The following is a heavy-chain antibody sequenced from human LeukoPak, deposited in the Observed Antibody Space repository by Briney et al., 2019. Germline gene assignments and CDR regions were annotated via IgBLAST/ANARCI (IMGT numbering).Heavy chain of an antibody. Sequence: LRLSCTASAFTFSSYGMHWVRQPPGKGLEWIGYIYYSGSTNYNPSLRSRVTISVDTSKKQFSLKLSSVTAADTAVYYCARWYYDSSGYRWFDPWGQGTLVTVSS. J-gene: IGHJ5*02. CDR2: IYYSGST. V-gene: IGHV4-30-4*08. CDR1: AFTFSSYGMH. D-gene: IGHD3-22*01. CDR3: ARWYYDSSGYRWFDP.